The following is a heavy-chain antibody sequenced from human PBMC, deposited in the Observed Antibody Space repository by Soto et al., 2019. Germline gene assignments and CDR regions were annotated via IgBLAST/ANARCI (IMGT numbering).Heavy chain of an antibody. CDR3: ARDVGGSFPSSMHV. V-gene: IGHV3-64*01. CDR2: ITSVGIST. CDR1: GFTFSAYA. Sequence: EVQVVESGGGLVQPGGSLRLSCEASGFTFSAYAMHWVRQAPGRGLEYVSAITSVGISTYYANSVKGRFTISRDNSKNSLYLQMGSLQPEDMAVYYCARDVGGSFPSSMHVWGHGTTVTVSS. D-gene: IGHD2-15*01. J-gene: IGHJ6*01.